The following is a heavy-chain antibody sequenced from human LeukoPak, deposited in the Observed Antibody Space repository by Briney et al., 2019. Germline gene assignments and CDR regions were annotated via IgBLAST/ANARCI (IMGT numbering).Heavy chain of an antibody. Sequence: PSETLSLTCTVSGGSISSGGYYWSWIRQHPGKGLEWIGYIYYSGSTYYNPSLKSRVTISVDTSKNQFSLKLSSVTAADTAVYYCARSRPPHGDYLFDYWGQGTLVNVSS. J-gene: IGHJ4*02. D-gene: IGHD4-17*01. CDR3: ARSRPPHGDYLFDY. CDR1: GGSISSGGYY. V-gene: IGHV4-31*03. CDR2: IYYSGST.